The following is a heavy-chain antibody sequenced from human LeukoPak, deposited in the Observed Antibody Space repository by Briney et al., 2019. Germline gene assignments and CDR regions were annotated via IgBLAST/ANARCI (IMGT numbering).Heavy chain of an antibody. J-gene: IGHJ4*02. Sequence: PSQTLSLTCAISGDRVSSNSASWNWIRQSPSRGLEWLARTYYRSKWYNDYAVSVKSRISINADTSKNQFSLHLDSVTPEDTAVYFCARAGIASTYYFDYWGRGALVTVSS. CDR2: TYYRSKWYN. CDR1: GDRVSSNSAS. CDR3: ARAGIASTYYFDY. D-gene: IGHD6-13*01. V-gene: IGHV6-1*01.